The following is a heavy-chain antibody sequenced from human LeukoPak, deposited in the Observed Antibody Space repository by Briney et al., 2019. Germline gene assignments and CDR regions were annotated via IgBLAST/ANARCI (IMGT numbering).Heavy chain of an antibody. V-gene: IGHV3-23*01. D-gene: IGHD3-22*01. CDR3: AKVRPNFHENSGHYYRRDGDS. CDR2: MCGTAGCT. J-gene: IGHJ5*01. CDR1: GFTFYMYA. Sequence: PGGSLRLSCQASGFTFYMYAMSWVRQAPGKGLEWVASMCGTAGCTFYPDSVKGRFTISRDNSKNVLYLRMNSLTAEDTAIYYCAKVRPNFHENSGHYYRRDGDSWGQGTLVTVSS.